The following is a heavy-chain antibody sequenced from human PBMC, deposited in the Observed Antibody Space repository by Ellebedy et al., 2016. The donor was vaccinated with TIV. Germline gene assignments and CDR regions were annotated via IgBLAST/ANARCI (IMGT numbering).Heavy chain of an antibody. CDR2: IYYSGST. D-gene: IGHD3-9*01. Sequence: SETLSLTCTVSGGSVSSGSYYWCWIRQPPGKGLEWIGYIYYSGSTNYNPSLKSRVTISVDTSKNQFSLKLSSVTAADTAVYYCARSSLRYFDWLFADYWGQGTLVTVSS. CDR1: GGSVSSGSYY. CDR3: ARSSLRYFDWLFADY. J-gene: IGHJ4*02. V-gene: IGHV4-61*01.